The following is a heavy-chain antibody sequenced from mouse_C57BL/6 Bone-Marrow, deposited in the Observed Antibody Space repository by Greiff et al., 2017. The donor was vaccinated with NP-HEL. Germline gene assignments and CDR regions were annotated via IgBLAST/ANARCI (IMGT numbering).Heavy chain of an antibody. Sequence: EVMLVASFGGLVKPGGSLKLSCAASGFTFSSYAMSWVRQTPEKRLEWVATISDGGSYTYYPDNVKGRFTISRDNAKNNLYLQMSHLKSEDTAMYYCAPIYYGNLWGQGTLVTVSA. CDR1: GFTFSSYA. V-gene: IGHV5-4*03. CDR2: ISDGGSYT. CDR3: APIYYGNL. J-gene: IGHJ3*01. D-gene: IGHD2-1*01.